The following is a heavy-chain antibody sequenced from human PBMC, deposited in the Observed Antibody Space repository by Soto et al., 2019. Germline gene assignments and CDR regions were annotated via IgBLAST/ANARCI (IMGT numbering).Heavy chain of an antibody. V-gene: IGHV3-48*03. J-gene: IGHJ4*02. CDR2: ISSIDSTI. Sequence: PGGSLRLSCAASGFTFNTYEMNWVRQAPGKGLEWVSYISSIDSTIYYADSVKGRFTISRDNAKNSLYLQMNSLRAEDTAVYYCARGPPYDYWGQGTLVTVSS. CDR1: GFTFNTYE. CDR3: ARGPPYDY.